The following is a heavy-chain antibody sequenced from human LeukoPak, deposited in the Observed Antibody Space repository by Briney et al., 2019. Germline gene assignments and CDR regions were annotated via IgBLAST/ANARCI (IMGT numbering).Heavy chain of an antibody. Sequence: PGGSLRLSCAPSGFTFSSYGMHWVRQAPGKGLKWVAVVWYDGSKKYYADSVKGRFSISRDNSKNTLYLQMNSLRAEDTAVYYCAKGAGITNQYHIDVWGKGTTVTLSS. D-gene: IGHD1-7*01. CDR3: AKGAGITNQYHIDV. V-gene: IGHV3-33*06. J-gene: IGHJ6*03. CDR2: VWYDGSKK. CDR1: GFTFSSYG.